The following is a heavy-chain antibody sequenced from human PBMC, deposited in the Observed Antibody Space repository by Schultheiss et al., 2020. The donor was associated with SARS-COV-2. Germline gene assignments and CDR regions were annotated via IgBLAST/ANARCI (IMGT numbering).Heavy chain of an antibody. J-gene: IGHJ6*03. CDR2: VSHSGGT. CDR3: ARVPLVRGVIIRESNYYYYMDV. D-gene: IGHD3-10*01. CDR1: GGSFSGYY. Sequence: SQTLSLTCAVYGGSFSGYYWTWIRQSPGKGLEWIGQVSHSGGTHYNPSLKRRLTISIDTSKRQFSLRLTSVTAADTAVYYCARVPLVRGVIIRESNYYYYMDVWGKGTTVTVSS. V-gene: IGHV4-34*01.